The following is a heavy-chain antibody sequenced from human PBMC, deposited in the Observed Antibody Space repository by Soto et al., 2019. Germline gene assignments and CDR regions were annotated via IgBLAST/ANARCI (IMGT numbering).Heavy chain of an antibody. J-gene: IGHJ4*02. CDR2: FSSSGGGT. Sequence: VGSLRLSCTASRVSFSNYAMSWVRQAPGKGLEWVSTFSSSGGGTYYADSVKGRFTISRDNSKNTLYLQMNSLRAEDTAVYYCTKANRYCSGANCFTFDYWGLGTLVPVSS. CDR1: RVSFSNYA. D-gene: IGHD2-15*01. CDR3: TKANRYCSGANCFTFDY. V-gene: IGHV3-23*01.